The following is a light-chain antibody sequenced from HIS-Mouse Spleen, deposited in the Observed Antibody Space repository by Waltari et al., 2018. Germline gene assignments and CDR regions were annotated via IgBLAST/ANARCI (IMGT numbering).Light chain of an antibody. V-gene: IGLV3-19*01. CDR1: SLRSYY. CDR2: GKN. CDR3: NSRDSSGNHWV. J-gene: IGLJ3*02. Sequence: SSELTQDPAVSVALGQTVRITCQGDSLRSYYASWYQQKPGQAPVLVIYGKNNRPSGIRARCCGCSSGNTASLTITGAQAEDEADYYCNSRDSSGNHWVFGGGTKLTVL.